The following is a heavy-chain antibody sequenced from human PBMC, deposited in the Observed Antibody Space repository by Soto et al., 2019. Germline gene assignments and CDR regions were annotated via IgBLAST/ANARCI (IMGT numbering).Heavy chain of an antibody. J-gene: IGHJ5*01. Sequence: GESLKISCEGSGYRFYSYWIAWVRQVPGRGLEWMGIIYPDDSDTRYNPSFEGQVTISADKSVNTAYLEWNNLRAPDSAIYYCARHRKSGGSYLMGFDSWGQGARVTVSS. V-gene: IGHV5-51*01. CDR3: ARHRKSGGSYLMGFDS. CDR2: IYPDDSDT. CDR1: GYRFYSYW. D-gene: IGHD1-26*01.